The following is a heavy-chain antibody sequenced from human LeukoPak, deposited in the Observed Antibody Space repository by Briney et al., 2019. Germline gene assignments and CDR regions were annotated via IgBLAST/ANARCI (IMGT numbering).Heavy chain of an antibody. CDR1: GYTFTSYG. CDR3: ARDLVLLLAREYYYDSSGILGMDV. V-gene: IGHV1-18*01. J-gene: IGHJ6*02. CDR2: ISAYNGNT. D-gene: IGHD3-22*01. Sequence: PGASVKVSCKASGYTFTSYGISWVRQAPGQGLEWMGWISAYNGNTNYAQKLQGRVTMTTDTSTSTAYMELRSLRSDDTAVYYCARDLVLLLAREYYYDSSGILGMDVWGQGTTVTVSS.